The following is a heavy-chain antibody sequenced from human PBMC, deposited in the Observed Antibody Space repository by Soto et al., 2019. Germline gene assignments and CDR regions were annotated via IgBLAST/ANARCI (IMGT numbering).Heavy chain of an antibody. Sequence: SETLSLTCTVSGGSISSGGYHWSWIRQHPGKGLEWIGYIYYSGSTYYNPSLKSRVTISVDTSKNQFPLKLSSVTAADTAVYYCARGKNWFDPWGQGTLVTVSS. V-gene: IGHV4-31*03. CDR3: ARGKNWFDP. J-gene: IGHJ5*02. CDR2: IYYSGST. CDR1: GGSISSGGYH.